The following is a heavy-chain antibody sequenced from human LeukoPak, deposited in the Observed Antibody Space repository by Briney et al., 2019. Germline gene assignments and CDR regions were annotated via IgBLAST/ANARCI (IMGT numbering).Heavy chain of an antibody. V-gene: IGHV3-53*01. J-gene: IGHJ4*02. Sequence: GGSLRLSCAASGFTVSSNYMSWVRQAPGKGLEWVSVIYSGGSTYYADSVKGRFTISRDNSKNTLYLQMNSLRAEDTAVYYCARDPPGIAASGTYYWGQGTLVTVSS. D-gene: IGHD6-25*01. CDR3: ARDPPGIAASGTYY. CDR2: IYSGGST. CDR1: GFTVSSNY.